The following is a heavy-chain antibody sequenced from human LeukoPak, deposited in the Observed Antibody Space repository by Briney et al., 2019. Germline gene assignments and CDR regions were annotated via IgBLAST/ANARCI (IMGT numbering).Heavy chain of an antibody. Sequence: ASVKVSCKASGYTFTGYYMHWVRQAPGQGLEWMGRINPNSGGTNYAQKFQGRVTMTRDTSISTAYMELSRLRTDDTAVYYCASWGSGSYYVDYWGQGTLVTVSS. D-gene: IGHD3-10*01. J-gene: IGHJ4*02. CDR2: INPNSGGT. CDR1: GYTFTGYY. CDR3: ASWGSGSYYVDY. V-gene: IGHV1-2*06.